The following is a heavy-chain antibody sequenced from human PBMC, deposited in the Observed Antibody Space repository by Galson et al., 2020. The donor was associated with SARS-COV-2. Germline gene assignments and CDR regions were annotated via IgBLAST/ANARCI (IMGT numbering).Heavy chain of an antibody. D-gene: IGHD4-17*01. CDR3: ARVDYGDYISH. CDR1: GFTFSSYW. Sequence: GESLKISCAASGFTFSSYWMSWVRQAPGKGLEWVANIKQDGSEKYYVDSVKGRFTISRDNAKNSLYLQMNSLRAEDTAVYYCARVDYGDYISHWGQGTLVTVSS. CDR2: IKQDGSEK. V-gene: IGHV3-7*01. J-gene: IGHJ4*02.